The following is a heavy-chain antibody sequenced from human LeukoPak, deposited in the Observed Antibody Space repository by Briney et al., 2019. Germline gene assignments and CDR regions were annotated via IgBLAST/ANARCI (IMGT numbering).Heavy chain of an antibody. Sequence: SETLSLTCTVSGGAISSSSYYWGWIRQPPGKGLEWIGSIYYSGSTYYNPSLKSRVTISVDTSKNQFSLKLSSVTAADTAVYYCARLGGTVFYDFWSGYYPFDYWGQGTLVTVSS. J-gene: IGHJ4*02. CDR1: GGAISSSSYY. CDR3: ARLGGTVFYDFWSGYYPFDY. CDR2: IYYSGST. V-gene: IGHV4-39*01. D-gene: IGHD3-3*01.